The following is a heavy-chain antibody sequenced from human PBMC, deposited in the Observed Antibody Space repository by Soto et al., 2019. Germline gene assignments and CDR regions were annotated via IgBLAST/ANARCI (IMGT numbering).Heavy chain of an antibody. J-gene: IGHJ6*02. D-gene: IGHD4-17*01. CDR3: AREVRVTTLVLMDYYYYGMDV. V-gene: IGHV1-18*01. CDR1: GYTFTSYG. CDR2: ISVYNGDT. Sequence: ASVKVSCKASGYTFTSYGISWVRQAPGQGLEWMGWISVYNGDTNYAQRLQDRVTLTTDASTSTAYMELRSLRSDDTAVYYCAREVRVTTLVLMDYYYYGMDVWGQGTTVTVSS.